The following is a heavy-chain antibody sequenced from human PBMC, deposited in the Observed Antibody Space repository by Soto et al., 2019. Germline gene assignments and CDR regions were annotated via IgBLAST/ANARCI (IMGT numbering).Heavy chain of an antibody. J-gene: IGHJ5*02. V-gene: IGHV1-24*01. CDR2: FDPEDGET. Sequence: ASVKVSCQVSGYTLTELSMPLVGPAPGKRREGMGGFDPEDGETIYAQKFQGRVTMTEDTSTDTAYMELSSLRSEDTAVYYCATGSHFYYYGSGSYLNWFDPWGQGTLVTVSS. D-gene: IGHD3-10*01. CDR3: ATGSHFYYYGSGSYLNWFDP. CDR1: GYTLTELS.